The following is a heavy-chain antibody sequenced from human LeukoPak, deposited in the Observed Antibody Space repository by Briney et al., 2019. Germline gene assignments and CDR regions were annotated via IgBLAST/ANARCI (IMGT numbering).Heavy chain of an antibody. CDR2: ISGSGGST. Sequence: GGSLRLSCAASGFTFSSYAMSWVRQAPGKGLEWVSAISGSGGSTYYADSVRGRFTISRDNSKNTLYLQMSSLRAEDTAVYYCAKVRERVVPPYFDYWGQGTLVTVSS. D-gene: IGHD2-2*01. J-gene: IGHJ4*02. V-gene: IGHV3-23*01. CDR3: AKVRERVVPPYFDY. CDR1: GFTFSSYA.